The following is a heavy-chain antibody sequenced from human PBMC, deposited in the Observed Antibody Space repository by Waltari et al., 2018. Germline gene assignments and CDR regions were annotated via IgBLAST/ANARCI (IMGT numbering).Heavy chain of an antibody. J-gene: IGHJ4*02. CDR3: ARHGTRITMTSSFEY. CDR2: IYHSGIT. V-gene: IGHV4-38-2*01. CDR1: GYSIRRGYY. Sequence: QVQLQESGPGLVKPSETLSLTSVVSGYSIRRGYYWGWIRQPPGKGLERIGSIYHSGITYYNPSLKSRVTISVDTSKNQFSLKLSSVTAADTAVYYCARHGTRITMTSSFEYWGQGTLVTVSS. D-gene: IGHD3-3*01.